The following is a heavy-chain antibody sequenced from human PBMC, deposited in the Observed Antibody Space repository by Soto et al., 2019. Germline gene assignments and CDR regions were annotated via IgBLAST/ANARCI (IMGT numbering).Heavy chain of an antibody. CDR2: IYHSGTT. D-gene: IGHD3-10*01. Sequence: PSETLSLTCAVSGGSISSGGYSWSWIRQPPGKGLEWIAYIYHSGTTYYNPSLKSRVTISVDRSKNQFSLKLSSVTAADTAVYYCARGSNYYGSGSYWLDYWGQGILVTVSS. CDR1: GGSISSGGYS. V-gene: IGHV4-30-2*01. J-gene: IGHJ4*02. CDR3: ARGSNYYGSGSYWLDY.